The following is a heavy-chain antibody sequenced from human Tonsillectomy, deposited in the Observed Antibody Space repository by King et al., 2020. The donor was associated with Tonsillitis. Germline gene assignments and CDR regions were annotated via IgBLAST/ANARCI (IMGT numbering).Heavy chain of an antibody. V-gene: IGHV3-15*02. Sequence: DVQLVESGGALVKPEGSLRLSCVVSGFPLSDAWVSWVRQAPGKGLEWVGRIKSISRGGTPDYAAPVKGRFTISRDESNNILYLQMNSLKIEDTAVYYCSSEGTSYGFHSLDSWGQETQVTVSS. CDR1: GFPLSDAW. CDR3: SSEGTSYGFHSLDS. J-gene: IGHJ4*02. CDR2: IKSISRGGTP. D-gene: IGHD5-18*01.